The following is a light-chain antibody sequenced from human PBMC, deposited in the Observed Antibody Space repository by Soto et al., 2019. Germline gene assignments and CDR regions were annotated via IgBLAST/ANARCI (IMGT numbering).Light chain of an antibody. Sequence: QSALTQPPSASGTPGQRVTISCSGSSSNIGSKTVNWYQQLPGTAPKLLIYTNDRRPSGVPHRFSASKSGTSASLAISGLQSEDEADYFCAAWDDSLNVLFGGGTKLTVL. J-gene: IGLJ2*01. V-gene: IGLV1-44*01. CDR2: TND. CDR1: SSNIGSKT. CDR3: AAWDDSLNVL.